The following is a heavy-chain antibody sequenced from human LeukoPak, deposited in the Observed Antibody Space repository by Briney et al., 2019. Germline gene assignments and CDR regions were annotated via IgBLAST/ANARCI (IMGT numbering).Heavy chain of an antibody. J-gene: IGHJ4*02. CDR1: GGSISSGSYY. Sequence: SETLSLTCTVSGGSISSGSYYWTWIRQPSGKGLEWIGRIYTSGSSSYNPSLQGRVTISVDTSKNQFSLKVTSVTAADTAVYYCARGYYGSRSYYNYLDSWGQGTLVTVSS. CDR3: ARGYYGSRSYYNYLDS. V-gene: IGHV4-61*02. CDR2: IYTSGSS. D-gene: IGHD3-10*01.